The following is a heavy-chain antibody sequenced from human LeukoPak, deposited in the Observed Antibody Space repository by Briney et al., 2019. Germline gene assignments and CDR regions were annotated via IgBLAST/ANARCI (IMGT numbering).Heavy chain of an antibody. CDR3: ARVQLLLLWFGELLSNPAPDYYFDY. J-gene: IGHJ4*02. CDR1: GYTFTSYG. Sequence: ASVKVSCKASGYTFTSYGIGWVRQAPGQGLEWMGWISAYNGNTNYAQKLQGRVTMTTDTSTSTAYMELRSLRSDDTAVYYCARVQLLLLWFGELLSNPAPDYYFDYWGQGTLVTVSS. V-gene: IGHV1-18*01. CDR2: ISAYNGNT. D-gene: IGHD3-10*01.